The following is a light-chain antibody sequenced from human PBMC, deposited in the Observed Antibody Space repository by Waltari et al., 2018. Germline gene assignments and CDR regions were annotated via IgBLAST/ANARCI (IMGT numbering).Light chain of an antibody. J-gene: IGLJ3*02. V-gene: IGLV2-14*03. CDR1: SSDVGAYDS. CDR3: NSYTTTRTLV. CDR2: DVT. Sequence: QSALTQPASVSGSPGQSITISCTGTSSDVGAYDSVSWYQQHPGKAPKLMIYDVTNRPSGVSDRFSGSKSGNTASLTISGLQAEDEADYYCNSYTTTRTLVFGGGTKVTVL.